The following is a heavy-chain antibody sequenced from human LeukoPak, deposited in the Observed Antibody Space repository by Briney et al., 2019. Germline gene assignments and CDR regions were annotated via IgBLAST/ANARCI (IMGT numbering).Heavy chain of an antibody. J-gene: IGHJ4*02. CDR1: GFTFDDYA. CDR2: ISGDGGST. CDR3: AKEEGAAAGPKTYYFDY. Sequence: PGGSLRLSCAASGFTFDDYAMHWVRQAPGKGLEWVSLISGDGGSTYYADSVKGRFTISRDNSKNSLYLQMNSLRTEDTALYYCAKEEGAAAGPKTYYFDYWGQGTLVTVSS. D-gene: IGHD6-13*01. V-gene: IGHV3-43*02.